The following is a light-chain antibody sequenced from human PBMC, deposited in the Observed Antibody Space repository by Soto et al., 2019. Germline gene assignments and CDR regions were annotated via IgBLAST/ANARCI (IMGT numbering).Light chain of an antibody. CDR3: QQRSNCPLT. Sequence: EIVLTQSPATLSLSPGERATLSCRASQTVSNFLGWYQQKPGQAPRLLIYDASSRATGIPARFSGSGSGTDFTLTLSSLEPEDFAIYYCQQRSNCPLTFGQGTRLEIK. V-gene: IGKV3-11*01. J-gene: IGKJ5*01. CDR1: QTVSNF. CDR2: DAS.